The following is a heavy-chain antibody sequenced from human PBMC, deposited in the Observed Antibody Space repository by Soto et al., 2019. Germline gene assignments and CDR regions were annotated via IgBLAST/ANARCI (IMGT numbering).Heavy chain of an antibody. CDR3: AKANLFGVVIIAYGMDV. CDR2: ISYDGSNK. J-gene: IGHJ6*02. Sequence: GSLRLSCAASGFTFSSYGMHWVRQAPGKGLEWVAVISYDGSNKYYADSVKGRFTISRDNSKNTLYLQMNSLRAEDTAVYYCAKANLFGVVIIAYGMDVWGQGTTVTVSS. V-gene: IGHV3-30*18. D-gene: IGHD3-3*01. CDR1: GFTFSSYG.